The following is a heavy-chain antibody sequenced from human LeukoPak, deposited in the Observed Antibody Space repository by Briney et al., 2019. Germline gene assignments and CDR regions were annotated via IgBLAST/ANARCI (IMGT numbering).Heavy chain of an antibody. CDR2: VYYGRTT. V-gene: IGHV4-39*01. J-gene: IGHJ5*01. Sequence: SETLSLTCTVSAASISSSSHHWGWIRQSPGKGLEWIGSVYYGRTTYYSPSLDSRVTISLDTSANQFSTQLNSVTAADTAVYYCVRHDGRGGATMGAFDSWGQGSLVTVSS. D-gene: IGHD4/OR15-4a*01. CDR3: VRHDGRGGATMGAFDS. CDR1: AASISSSSHH.